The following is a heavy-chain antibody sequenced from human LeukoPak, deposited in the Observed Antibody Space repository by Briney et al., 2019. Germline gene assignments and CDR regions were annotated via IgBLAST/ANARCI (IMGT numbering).Heavy chain of an antibody. V-gene: IGHV3-11*01. J-gene: IGHJ4*02. CDR2: ISSSGSTI. Sequence: PGGSLRLSCAASGFTFSDYYMSWIRQAPGKGLEWVSYISSSGSTIYYADSVKGRLTISRDNAKNSLYLQMNSLRAEDTAVYYCARPLGYCSSTSCPNGYWGQGTLVTVSS. D-gene: IGHD2-2*01. CDR1: GFTFSDYY. CDR3: ARPLGYCSSTSCPNGY.